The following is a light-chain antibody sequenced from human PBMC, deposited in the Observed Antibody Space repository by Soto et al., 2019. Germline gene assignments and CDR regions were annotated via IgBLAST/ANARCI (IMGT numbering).Light chain of an antibody. Sequence: DIVMTQSPDSLAVSLGERATINCKSSQSVLYSSNNKNYLAWYQQKPGQPPKLLIYWASTRESWVPDRFSGSGSGTDFTLTISSLQAEDVAVYYCQHYYSTPPYTFGQGTKLEIK. CDR1: QSVLYSSNNKNY. CDR3: QHYYSTPPYT. J-gene: IGKJ2*01. V-gene: IGKV4-1*01. CDR2: WAS.